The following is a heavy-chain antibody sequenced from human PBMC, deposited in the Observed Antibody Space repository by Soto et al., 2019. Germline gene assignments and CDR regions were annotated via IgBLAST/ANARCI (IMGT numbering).Heavy chain of an antibody. J-gene: IGHJ4*02. CDR2: IKQDGSEK. CDR1: GFTFSSYW. CDR3: ARGGYFDWLFTHQDY. V-gene: IGHV3-7*01. D-gene: IGHD3-9*01. Sequence: PGGSLRLSCAASGFTFSSYWMSWVRQAPGKGLEWVANIKQDGSEKYYVDSVKGRFTISRDNAKNSLYLQMNSLRAEDTAVYYCARGGYFDWLFTHQDYWGQGTLVTVSS.